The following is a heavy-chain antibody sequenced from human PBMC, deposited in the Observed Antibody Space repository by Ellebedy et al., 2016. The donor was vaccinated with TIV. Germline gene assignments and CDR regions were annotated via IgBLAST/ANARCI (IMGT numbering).Heavy chain of an antibody. Sequence: PGGSLRLSCAASESTFRSYWMGWVRQAPGKGLEWVANIKQDGSEKHYVDSGKGRFTISRDNAKNSLYLHMNSLRVEDTAVYYCVTTPNPFDSWGQGTLVTVSS. J-gene: IGHJ4*02. CDR2: IKQDGSEK. CDR3: VTTPNPFDS. D-gene: IGHD2-15*01. CDR1: ESTFRSYW. V-gene: IGHV3-7*01.